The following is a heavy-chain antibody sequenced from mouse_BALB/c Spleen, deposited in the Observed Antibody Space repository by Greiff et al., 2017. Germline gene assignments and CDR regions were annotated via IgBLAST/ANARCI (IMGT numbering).Heavy chain of an antibody. CDR1: GYSITSGYY. CDR3: ARAHLLLRDFDY. CDR2: ISYDGSN. Sequence: EVQVVESGPGLVKPSQSLSLTCSVTGYSITSGYYWNWIRQFPGNKLEWMGYISYDGSNNYNPSLKNRISITRDTSKNQFFLKLNSVTTEDTATYYCARAHLLLRDFDYWGQGTTLTVSS. J-gene: IGHJ2*01. V-gene: IGHV3-6*02. D-gene: IGHD1-1*01.